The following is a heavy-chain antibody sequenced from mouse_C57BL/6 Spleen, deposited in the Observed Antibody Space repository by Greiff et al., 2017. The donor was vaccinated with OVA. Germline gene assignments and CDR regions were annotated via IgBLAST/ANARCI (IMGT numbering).Heavy chain of an antibody. CDR1: GYTFTSYD. Sequence: VQGVESGPELVKPGASVKLSCKASGYTFTSYDINWVKQRPGQGLEWIGWIYPRDGSTKYNEKFKGKATLTVDTSSSTAYMELHSLTSEDSAVYFCAPGGSSSDYWGQGTTLTVSS. V-gene: IGHV1-85*01. CDR3: APGGSSSDY. J-gene: IGHJ2*01. CDR2: IYPRDGST. D-gene: IGHD1-1*01.